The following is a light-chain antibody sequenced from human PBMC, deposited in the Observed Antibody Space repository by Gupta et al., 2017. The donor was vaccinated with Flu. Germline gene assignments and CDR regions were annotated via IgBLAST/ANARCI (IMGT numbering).Light chain of an antibody. CDR3: QQDKNWPPGS. V-gene: IGKV3-15*01. Sequence: EIVMTQSPATLSVSPGERATRSCRASQSVSSNLAWYQQKPGQAPRLLIYGASTRATGIPARFSGSGSGTEFTLTISSLQSEDFAVYYCQQDKNWPPGSFGQGTKLEIK. CDR1: QSVSSN. J-gene: IGKJ2*03. CDR2: GAS.